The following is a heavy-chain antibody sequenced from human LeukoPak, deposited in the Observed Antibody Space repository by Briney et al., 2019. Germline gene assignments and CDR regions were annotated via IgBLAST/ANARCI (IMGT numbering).Heavy chain of an antibody. CDR3: ARTLTGDHNFDY. D-gene: IGHD7-27*01. Sequence: SETLSLTCTVSGGSISSYYWSWIRQPPGKGLEWIGYIYYSGSTNYNPSLKSRVTISVDTSKSQFSLKLSSVTAADTAVYYCARTLTGDHNFDYWGQGTLVTVSS. J-gene: IGHJ4*02. V-gene: IGHV4-59*01. CDR1: GGSISSYY. CDR2: IYYSGST.